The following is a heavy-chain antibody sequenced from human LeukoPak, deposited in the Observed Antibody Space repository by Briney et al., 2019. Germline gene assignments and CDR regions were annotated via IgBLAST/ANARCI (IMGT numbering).Heavy chain of an antibody. CDR3: ARHGGGGSGGNSGFDY. Sequence: GESLKISCEGSGYNFSNCLIGWVRQMPGKGLEWMGIIYPGDSDTRYGPSFQGQVTISADKSICTAYLQWSSLRASDTAMYYCARHGGGGSGGNSGFDYWGQGTLVTVSS. CDR2: IYPGDSDT. CDR1: GYNFSNCL. J-gene: IGHJ4*02. V-gene: IGHV5-51*01. D-gene: IGHD4-23*01.